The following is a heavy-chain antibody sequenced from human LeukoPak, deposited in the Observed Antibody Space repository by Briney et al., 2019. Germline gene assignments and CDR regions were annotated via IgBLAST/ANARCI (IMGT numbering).Heavy chain of an antibody. J-gene: IGHJ5*02. V-gene: IGHV3-21*01. Sequence: GGSLRLSCAASGFTFSSYTMNWVRQAPGKGLEWVSSISSSRSSIYYADSMKGRFTISRDNAKNSLYLQMNSLRAEDTAVYYCAREWESDLWGQGTLVTVSS. CDR2: ISSSRSSI. CDR1: GFTFSSYT. CDR3: AREWESDL. D-gene: IGHD1-26*01.